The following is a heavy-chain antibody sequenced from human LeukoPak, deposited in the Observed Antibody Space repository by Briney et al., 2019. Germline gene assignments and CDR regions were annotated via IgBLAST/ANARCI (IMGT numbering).Heavy chain of an antibody. J-gene: IGHJ3*02. CDR2: IKYDGDEE. V-gene: IGHV3-7*01. D-gene: IGHD1-26*01. Sequence: GGSLRLSCAASGFMFSTYWMTWVRQAPGKGLEWVATIKYDGDEEFYVDSVTGRFTISRDNAKNSLYLQMNSLTAEDTAVYYCARGDLQWELLLRRAFDIWGQGTMVTVSS. CDR3: ARGDLQWELLLRRAFDI. CDR1: GFMFSTYW.